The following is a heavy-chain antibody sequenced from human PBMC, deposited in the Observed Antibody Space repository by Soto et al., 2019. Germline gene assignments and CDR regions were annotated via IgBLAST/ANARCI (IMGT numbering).Heavy chain of an antibody. J-gene: IGHJ4*02. D-gene: IGHD6-19*01. CDR1: GGSISSYY. CDR2: IYYSGST. V-gene: IGHV4-59*01. CDR3: ARATDESGCYFPFYFDY. Sequence: SETLSLTCTVSGGSISSYYWSWIRQPPGKGLEWIGYIYYSGSTNYNPSLKSRVTISVDTSKNQFSLKLSSVTAADTAVYYCARATDESGCYFPFYFDYSGQRTLVTVSS.